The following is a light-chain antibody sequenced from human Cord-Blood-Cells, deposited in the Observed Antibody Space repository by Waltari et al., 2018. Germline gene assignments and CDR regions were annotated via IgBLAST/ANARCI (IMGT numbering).Light chain of an antibody. CDR2: GKT. J-gene: IGLJ3*02. Sequence: SSELTQDPAVSVALGQTVRITCQGDSLRSYYASCYQRKPVQAPVLVIYGKTNRPPGIPDRFSGSSSGNTASLTITGAQAEDEADYYCNSRDSSGNHLGVFGGGTKLTVL. CDR1: SLRSYY. CDR3: NSRDSSGNHLGV. V-gene: IGLV3-19*01.